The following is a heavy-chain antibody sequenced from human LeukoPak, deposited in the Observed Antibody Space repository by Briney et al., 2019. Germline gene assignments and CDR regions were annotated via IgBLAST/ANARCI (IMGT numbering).Heavy chain of an antibody. CDR2: MNPNSGNT. Sequence: ASVKVSCKASGYTFTSYDINWVRQATGQGLEWMGWMNPNSGNTGYAQKFQGRVTMTRNTSISTAYMELRSLRSDDTAVYYCARDVPTYYYDSSGYLDAFDIWGQGTMVTVSS. J-gene: IGHJ3*02. CDR3: ARDVPTYYYDSSGYLDAFDI. V-gene: IGHV1-8*01. D-gene: IGHD3-22*01. CDR1: GYTFTSYD.